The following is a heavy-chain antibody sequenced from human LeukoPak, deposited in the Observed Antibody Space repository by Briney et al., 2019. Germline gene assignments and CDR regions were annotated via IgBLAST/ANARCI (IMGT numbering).Heavy chain of an antibody. CDR1: GYSISSGYY. CDR2: IYHSGST. CDR3: ARMGVRGSSGYMDV. J-gene: IGHJ6*03. V-gene: IGHV4-38-2*02. Sequence: KPSETLSLTCTVSGYSISSGYYWGWIRQPPGKGLEWIRSIYHSGSTYYNPSLKSRVTISVDTSKNQFSLKLSSVTAADTAVYYCARMGVRGSSGYMDVWGKGTTVTVSS. D-gene: IGHD2-15*01.